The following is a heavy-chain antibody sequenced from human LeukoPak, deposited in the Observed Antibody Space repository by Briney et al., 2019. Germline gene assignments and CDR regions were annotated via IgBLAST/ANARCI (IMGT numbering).Heavy chain of an antibody. V-gene: IGHV6-1*01. D-gene: IGHD2-2*01. CDR3: ARRRSCTSTSCYYWFDP. CDR1: GDSVSSNSAV. J-gene: IGHJ5*02. Sequence: SQTLSLTCALSGDSVSSNSAVWNWIRQSPSRGLEWLGRTYYRSKWYNDYAVSVKSRITTNPDTSKNQFSLQLNSVTPEDTAVYYCARRRSCTSTSCYYWFDPWGQGTLVTVSS. CDR2: TYYRSKWYN.